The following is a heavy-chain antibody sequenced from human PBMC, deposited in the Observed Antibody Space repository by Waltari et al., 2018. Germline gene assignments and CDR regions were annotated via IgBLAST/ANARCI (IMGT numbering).Heavy chain of an antibody. D-gene: IGHD6-6*01. CDR3: ARKIGATSSAWYFDL. CDR2: IIADTGNP. J-gene: IGHJ2*01. CDR1: GYSFSDYP. V-gene: IGHV7-4-1*02. Sequence: QVQLVQSGSELREPGASVKISCQASGYSFSDYPMNWVRQAPGQGLEWMGWIIADTGNPTYAQGFTGRFVFSLDTSVSTSYLQISSLEAEDTAVYYCARKIGATSSAWYFDLWGRGSLVTVSS.